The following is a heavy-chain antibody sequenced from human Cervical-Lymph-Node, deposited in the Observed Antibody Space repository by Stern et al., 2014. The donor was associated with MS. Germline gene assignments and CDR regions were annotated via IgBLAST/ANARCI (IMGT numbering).Heavy chain of an antibody. CDR3: ARSPVGGSRLGELDV. D-gene: IGHD3-16*01. J-gene: IGHJ6*02. CDR1: GGSIRTFS. V-gene: IGHV4-59*01. Sequence: QLQLQESGPGLVKPSETLSLSCSVSGGSIRTFSWSWIRQLPGKGLECIGYIDYSGNTNYNPSLKSRVTILADTSKNQLSLRLTSVTAADTAVYYCARSPVGGSRLGELDVWGQGTTVTVS. CDR2: IDYSGNT.